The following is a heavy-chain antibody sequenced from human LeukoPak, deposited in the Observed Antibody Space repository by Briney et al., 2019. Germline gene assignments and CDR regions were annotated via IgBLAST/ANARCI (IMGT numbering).Heavy chain of an antibody. V-gene: IGHV3-20*04. D-gene: IGHD3-22*01. CDR3: ARVAYYDSSGYPFDY. Sequence: GGSLRLSCAASGFTSDDYGMSWVRQAPGKGLEWVSGINWNGGSTGYADSVKGRFTISRDNAKNSLYLQMNSLRAEDTALYYCARVAYYDSSGYPFDYWGQGTLVTVSS. J-gene: IGHJ4*02. CDR2: INWNGGST. CDR1: GFTSDDYG.